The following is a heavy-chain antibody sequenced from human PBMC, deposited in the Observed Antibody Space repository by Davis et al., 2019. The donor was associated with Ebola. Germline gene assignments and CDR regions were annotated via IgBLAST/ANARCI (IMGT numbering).Heavy chain of an antibody. D-gene: IGHD3-9*01. Sequence: GESLKISCVASGFTFSNYAMSWVRQAPGKGLEWVAVISYDGSNKYYADSVKGRFTISRDNSKSSLYLQMNSLRAEDTALYHCARVNALTGYSRFDPWGQGTQVTVSS. CDR3: ARVNALTGYSRFDP. CDR1: GFTFSNYA. V-gene: IGHV3-30-3*01. CDR2: ISYDGSNK. J-gene: IGHJ5*02.